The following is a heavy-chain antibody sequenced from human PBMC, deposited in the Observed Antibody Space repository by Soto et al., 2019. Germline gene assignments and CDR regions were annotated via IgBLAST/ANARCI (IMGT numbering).Heavy chain of an antibody. CDR2: LNHCGST. CDR3: ARDASLMANRVNWFDP. Sequence: QVQLQQWGAGLLKPSETLSLTCAVYGGSFSGYYWSWIRQPPGKGLEWIGELNHCGSTNYNPTLKSRVTISVDTSKNHFYLKLSSETDADTAVYYCARDASLMANRVNWFDPWGQGTLVTVSS. D-gene: IGHD2-8*01. CDR1: GGSFSGYY. J-gene: IGHJ5*02. V-gene: IGHV4-34*01.